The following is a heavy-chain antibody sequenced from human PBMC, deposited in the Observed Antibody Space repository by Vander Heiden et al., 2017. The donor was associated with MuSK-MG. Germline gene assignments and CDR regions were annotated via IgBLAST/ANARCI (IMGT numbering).Heavy chain of an antibody. Sequence: VPPVEVGGGVVQPGRALEPSCSASGVPFSRYCLPWVRPAPGKGLEWVAVIWYDGSNKYFADSVKGRFTISRDNSKNTLYLQMNSLRAEDTAVYYCARDSPLVLRFLEYWGQGTLVTVSS. CDR1: GVPFSRYC. CDR3: ARDSPLVLRFLEY. J-gene: IGHJ4*02. V-gene: IGHV3-33*08. CDR2: IWYDGSNK. D-gene: IGHD3-3*01.